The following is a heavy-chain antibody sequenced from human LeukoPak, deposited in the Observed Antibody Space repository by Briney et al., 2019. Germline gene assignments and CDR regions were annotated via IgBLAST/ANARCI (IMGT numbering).Heavy chain of an antibody. Sequence: PSETLSLTCTVSGGSISSYYWSWIRQPAGKGLEWIGRIYTSGSTNYNPSLKSRVTMSVDTSKNQFSLKLSSVTAADTAVYYCAREAPSTVTKGDLDYWGQGTLVTVSS. J-gene: IGHJ4*02. D-gene: IGHD4-17*01. CDR2: IYTSGST. CDR3: AREAPSTVTKGDLDY. CDR1: GGSISSYY. V-gene: IGHV4-4*07.